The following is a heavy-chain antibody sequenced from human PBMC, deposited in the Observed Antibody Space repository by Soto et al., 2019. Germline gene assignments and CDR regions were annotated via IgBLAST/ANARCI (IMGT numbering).Heavy chain of an antibody. CDR1: GFTFSSYA. D-gene: IGHD3-3*01. J-gene: IGHJ4*02. CDR2: ISGSGGST. Sequence: GGSLRLSCAASGFTFSSYAMSWVRQAPGKGLEWVSAISGSGGSTYYADSVKGRFTISRDNSKNTLYLQMNSLRAEDTAVYSCAKDAVAIFGVVIIEGDYWGQGTLVTVSS. CDR3: AKDAVAIFGVVIIEGDY. V-gene: IGHV3-23*01.